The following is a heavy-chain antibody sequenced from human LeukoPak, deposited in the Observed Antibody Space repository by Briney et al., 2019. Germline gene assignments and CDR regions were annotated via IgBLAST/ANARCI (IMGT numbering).Heavy chain of an antibody. V-gene: IGHV3-74*01. CDR3: VVWGEDRSGHRFDF. D-gene: IGHD3-22*01. CDR1: GCTFDYFW. J-gene: IGHJ4*02. CDR2: INTDGSNT. Sequence: GSLRLLCAASGCTFDYFWMQLVRQAPGKGAMLVSSINTDGSNTHYADSVKGRFTISRDNAKNTLYLQMNGLRVEDTAVYYCVVWGEDRSGHRFDFWGQGTLVTVSS.